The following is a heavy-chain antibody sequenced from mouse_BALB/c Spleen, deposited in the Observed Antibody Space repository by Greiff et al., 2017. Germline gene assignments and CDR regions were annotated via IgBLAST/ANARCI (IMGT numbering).Heavy chain of an antibody. V-gene: IGHV5-4*02. CDR2: ISDGGSYT. J-gene: IGHJ3*01. Sequence: EVKLMESGGGLVKPGGSLKLSCAASGFTFSDYYMYWVRQTPEKRLEWVATISDGGSYTYYPDSVKGRFTISRDNAKNNLYLQMSSLKSEDTAMYYCARDEDCGGWFAYWGQGTLVTVSA. CDR1: GFTFSDYY. CDR3: ARDEDCGGWFAY.